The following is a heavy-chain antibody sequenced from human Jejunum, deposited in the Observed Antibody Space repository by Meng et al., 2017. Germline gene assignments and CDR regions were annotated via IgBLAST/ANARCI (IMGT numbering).Heavy chain of an antibody. J-gene: IGHJ3*02. D-gene: IGHD3-9*01. CDR3: AKGFFGTVTGYRDVFAM. CDR1: GFTFSSFE. CDR2: ISNGGGRTK. Sequence: GESLKISCEVSGFTFSSFEMNWVRQAPGKGLEWLAYISNGGGRTKYYADSVKGRFTISRDNAKNSLYLQMNSLRAEDTALYYCAKGFFGTVTGYRDVFAMWGQGTMVTVSS. V-gene: IGHV3-48*03.